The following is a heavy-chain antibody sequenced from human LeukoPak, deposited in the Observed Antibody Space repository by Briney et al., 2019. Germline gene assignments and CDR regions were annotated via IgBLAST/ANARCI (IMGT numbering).Heavy chain of an antibody. J-gene: IGHJ6*03. D-gene: IGHD6-19*01. CDR2: INQSGNS. CDR3: ARGGAWQWLTHYYHYMDG. Sequence: SETLSLTCTVSGGSISSYYWSWIRQPPGKGLEWIGEINQSGNSNYNPSLKSRLTISVDTSKNQFSLKLTSVTVADTAVYYCARGGAWQWLTHYYHYMDGWGKGTTVTVS. V-gene: IGHV4-34*01. CDR1: GGSISSYY.